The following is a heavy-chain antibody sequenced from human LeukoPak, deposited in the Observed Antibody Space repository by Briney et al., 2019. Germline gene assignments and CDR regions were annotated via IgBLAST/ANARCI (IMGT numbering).Heavy chain of an antibody. CDR1: GFTFCSYW. CDR3: ARDAYYDGPFDY. Sequence: VGSLRLSCAASGFTFCSYWMSWVRQAPGKGQGWVAKIKQDGSEKYNVDSVKGRFTISTDNAKNSLYLQMNGRRAETTAVYYCARDAYYDGPFDYWGEGSLVTVSS. J-gene: IGHJ4*02. D-gene: IGHD3-10*01. V-gene: IGHV3-7*01. CDR2: IKQDGSEK.